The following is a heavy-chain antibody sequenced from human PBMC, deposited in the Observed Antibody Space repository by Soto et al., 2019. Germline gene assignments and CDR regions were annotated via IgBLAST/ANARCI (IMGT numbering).Heavy chain of an antibody. CDR2: INAGNGNT. Sequence: ASVKVSCKASGYTFTSYAMHWVRQAPGQRLEWMGWINAGNGNTKYSQKFQGKVTITRDTSASTAYMELSSLRSEDTAVYYCARERGDSSSWYLPFGKFAPGGREPLVPVS. CDR3: ARERGDSSSWYLPFGKFAP. J-gene: IGHJ5*02. D-gene: IGHD6-13*01. CDR1: GYTFTSYA. V-gene: IGHV1-3*01.